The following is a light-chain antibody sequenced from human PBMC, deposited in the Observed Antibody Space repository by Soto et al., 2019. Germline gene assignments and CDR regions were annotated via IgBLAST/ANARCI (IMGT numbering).Light chain of an antibody. J-gene: IGKJ1*01. CDR1: QSISDS. CDR2: DAS. Sequence: DIQMTQSPSTLSASVGDRVTITCRASQSISDSLAWYQQKPGKAPDLLISDASSLERGVPSRFSGSGSGTEFTLTISSMQPDDFATYYCQQYNGYSRTFGQGTK. CDR3: QQYNGYSRT. V-gene: IGKV1-5*01.